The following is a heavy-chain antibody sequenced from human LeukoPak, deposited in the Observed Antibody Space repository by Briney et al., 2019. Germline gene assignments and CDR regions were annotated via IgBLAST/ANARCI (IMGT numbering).Heavy chain of an antibody. CDR3: ARVITNYYYYYMDV. CDR2: MNPNSGKT. Sequence: GASVKVSCKASGYTFTSYDISWVRQATGQGLEWMGWMNPNSGKTGYAQKFQGRVTITRNTSISTAYMELSNLRSEDTAVYYCARVITNYYYYYMDVWGKGTTVTVSS. CDR1: GYTFTSYD. D-gene: IGHD3-22*01. J-gene: IGHJ6*03. V-gene: IGHV1-8*03.